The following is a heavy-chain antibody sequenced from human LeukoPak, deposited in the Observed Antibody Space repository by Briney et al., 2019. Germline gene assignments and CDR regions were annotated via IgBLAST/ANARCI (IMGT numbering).Heavy chain of an antibody. V-gene: IGHV1-69*04. J-gene: IGHJ6*02. CDR1: GGTFSSYA. CDR3: ATPSPEMATIIGLGVYYYGMDV. Sequence: SVKVSCKASGGTFSSYAISWVRQAPGRGLEWMGRIIPIFGIANYAQKFQGRVTITADKSTSTAYMELSSLRSEDTAVYYCATPSPEMATIIGLGVYYYGMDVWGQGTTVTVSS. D-gene: IGHD5-24*01. CDR2: IIPIFGIA.